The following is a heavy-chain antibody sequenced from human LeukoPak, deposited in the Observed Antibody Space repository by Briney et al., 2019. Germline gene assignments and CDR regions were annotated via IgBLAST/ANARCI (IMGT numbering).Heavy chain of an antibody. V-gene: IGHV3-23*01. J-gene: IGHJ3*02. CDR2: ISGSGGST. CDR1: GFTFSSYA. D-gene: IGHD6-13*01. CDR3: AKRVRIAAAGTHRYDAFDI. Sequence: GGSLRLSCAASGFTFSSYAMSWVRQAPGKGLEWVSAISGSGGSTYYADSVKGRFTISRDNSKNTLYLQMNSLRAEDTAVYYCAKRVRIAAAGTHRYDAFDIWGQGTMVTVSS.